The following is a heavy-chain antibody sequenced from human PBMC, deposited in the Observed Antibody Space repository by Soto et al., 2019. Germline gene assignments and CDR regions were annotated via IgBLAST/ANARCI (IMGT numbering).Heavy chain of an antibody. J-gene: IGHJ5*02. CDR1: GYTFATYG. V-gene: IGHV1-18*04. Sequence: QVQLMQSGVEVKKPGASVKVSCKASGYTFATYGISWVRQAPGQGLQWMGWISAYNGNTKYAQKFQGRVSMTTDTSTTTAYMELRSLRSDDTAVYYCARVVPGAEAWFGPWGQGTLVTVSS. CDR2: ISAYNGNT. CDR3: ARVVPGAEAWFGP. D-gene: IGHD2-2*01.